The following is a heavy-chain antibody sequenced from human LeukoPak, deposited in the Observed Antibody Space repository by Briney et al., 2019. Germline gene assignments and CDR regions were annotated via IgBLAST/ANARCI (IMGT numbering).Heavy chain of an antibody. Sequence: GGSLRLSCAASGFTFTTYWMTWVRQAPGKGLQWVANINKNGSEKNYLNSVKGRFTISRDNVKNSLYLQMNSLTAEDTAVYYCATYRRSSLTKQDYWGQGTLVTVSS. V-gene: IGHV3-7*01. D-gene: IGHD4-11*01. CDR3: ATYRRSSLTKQDY. J-gene: IGHJ4*02. CDR1: GFTFTTYW. CDR2: INKNGSEK.